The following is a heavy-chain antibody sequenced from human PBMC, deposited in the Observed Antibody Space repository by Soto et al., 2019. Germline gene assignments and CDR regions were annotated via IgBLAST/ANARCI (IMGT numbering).Heavy chain of an antibody. Sequence: ASVKVSCKASGYTFTGYYIHWVRQAPGQGLEWMGWINPNSGGTNYAQKFQGWVTLTRDTSISTAYMELSRLKSDDTAVYYCARRRDCTSTSRYYHFDYWGQGTLVTVT. D-gene: IGHD2-2*01. CDR1: GYTFTGYY. CDR2: INPNSGGT. V-gene: IGHV1-2*04. J-gene: IGHJ4*02. CDR3: ARRRDCTSTSRYYHFDY.